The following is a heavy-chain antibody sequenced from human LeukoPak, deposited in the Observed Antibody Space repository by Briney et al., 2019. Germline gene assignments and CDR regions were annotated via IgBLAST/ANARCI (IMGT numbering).Heavy chain of an antibody. J-gene: IGHJ4*02. CDR3: ARSLPYGTTWYGRSDF. CDR2: INSDGSIT. CDR1: GFTFTTYW. Sequence: GGSLRLSCAASGFTFTTYWMHWVRHAPGKGLVWVSHINSDGSITSYADSVKGRFTISRDNAKNTLYLQMNSLRAEDTAIYYCARSLPYGTTWYGRSDFWGQGTLVTVSS. D-gene: IGHD6-13*01. V-gene: IGHV3-74*01.